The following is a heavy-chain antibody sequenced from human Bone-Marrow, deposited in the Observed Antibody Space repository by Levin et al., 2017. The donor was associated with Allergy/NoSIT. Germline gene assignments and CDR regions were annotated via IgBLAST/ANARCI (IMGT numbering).Heavy chain of an antibody. Sequence: SVKVSCKASGDTLSSHTVSWVRLAPGHGLEWMGRVIPVLDVAVYAQKFQGRLTLTADTSTGAYSMELSRLRSDDTALYYCARDDANFGRQLLHWGQGTLVVVSS. V-gene: IGHV1-69*04. D-gene: IGHD2-2*01. CDR2: VIPVLDVA. CDR1: GDTLSSHT. CDR3: ARDDANFGRQLLH. J-gene: IGHJ1*01.